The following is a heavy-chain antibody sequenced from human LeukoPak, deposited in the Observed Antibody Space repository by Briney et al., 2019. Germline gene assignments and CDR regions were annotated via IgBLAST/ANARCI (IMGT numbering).Heavy chain of an antibody. CDR3: VRLRRNSDRSGFYYYYDY. D-gene: IGHD3-22*01. CDR2: ISVRSNYR. Sequence: GGSLRLSCAASGYTFSDFSVNWVRQAPGKGLEWVSSISVRSNYRYYADSVRGRFSISRDDARNSLYLQMNSLRAEDAAVYYCVRLRRNSDRSGFYYYYDYWGQGTLVTVSS. CDR1: GYTFSDFS. V-gene: IGHV3-21*01. J-gene: IGHJ4*02.